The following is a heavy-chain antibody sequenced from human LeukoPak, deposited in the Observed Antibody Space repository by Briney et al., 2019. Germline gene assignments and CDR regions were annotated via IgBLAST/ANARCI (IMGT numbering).Heavy chain of an antibody. J-gene: IGHJ5*02. CDR3: AMDSGTYNWFDT. CDR2: IVKKDKGYAT. Sequence: GGSPRLSPVPPLFSPSGSTIRWVPASPRKRVEWGGQIVKKDKGYATATTYAASVKGRFTISRDNSINTVYLQMKSLKTEDTALYYCAMDSGTYNWFDTWGQGTLVTVSS. CDR1: FSPSGST. D-gene: IGHD1-26*01. V-gene: IGHV3-73*01.